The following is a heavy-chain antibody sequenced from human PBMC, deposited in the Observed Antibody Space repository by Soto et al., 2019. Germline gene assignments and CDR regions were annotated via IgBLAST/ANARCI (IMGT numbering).Heavy chain of an antibody. D-gene: IGHD3-9*01. Sequence: QVQLVQSGAEVKKPGASVKVSCKASGYTFTSYGISWVRQAPGKGLEWMGWISAYNGNTNYAQKLQGRVTMTTDTPTSTAYVGLRSLRSDDTALHYCARESSDYDILSDYYLDWYFDLWGRGTLVTVSS. J-gene: IGHJ2*01. CDR2: ISAYNGNT. V-gene: IGHV1-18*04. CDR3: ARESSDYDILSDYYLDWYFDL. CDR1: GYTFTSYG.